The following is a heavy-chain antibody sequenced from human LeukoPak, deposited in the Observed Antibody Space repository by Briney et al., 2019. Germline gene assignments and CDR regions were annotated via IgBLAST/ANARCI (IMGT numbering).Heavy chain of an antibody. CDR1: GYTLTELS. CDR3: ATDYYSYRPDVDAFDI. CDR2: FDPEDGET. D-gene: IGHD5-18*01. J-gene: IGHJ3*02. V-gene: IGHV1-24*01. Sequence: ASVKVSCKVSGYTLTELSMHWVRQAPGKGLEWMGGFDPEDGETIYAQKFQGRVTMTEDTSTDTAYMELSSLRSEDTAVYYCATDYYSYRPDVDAFDIWGQGTMVTVSS.